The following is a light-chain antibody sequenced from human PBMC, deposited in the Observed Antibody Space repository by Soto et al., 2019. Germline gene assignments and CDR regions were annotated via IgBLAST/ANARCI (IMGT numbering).Light chain of an antibody. V-gene: IGKV3-20*01. CDR1: QSVSSSY. J-gene: IGKJ1*01. CDR3: QQSGSSPPP. CDR2: GAY. Sequence: EILWTQSPGTLSLSPGERGTSSCMASQSVSSSYLAWYQQKPGQANRIIIYGAYSRATGIQDRFSGSGSGTDFTLTIRRMEPEDFAVYYCQQSGSSPPPFGPWTKVDLK.